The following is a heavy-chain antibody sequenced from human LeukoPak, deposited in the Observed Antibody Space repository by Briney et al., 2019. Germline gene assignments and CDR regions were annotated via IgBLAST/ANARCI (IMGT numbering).Heavy chain of an antibody. J-gene: IGHJ4*02. CDR3: ARVQAGYSYGYDY. V-gene: IGHV4-59*01. CDR2: IYYSGST. CDR1: GGSISSYY. Sequence: SETLSLTCTVSGGSISSYYWSWIRRPPGKGLEWIGYIYYSGSTNYNPSLKSRVTISVDTSKNQFSLKLSSVTAADTAVYYCARVQAGYSYGYDYWGQGTLVTVSS. D-gene: IGHD5-18*01.